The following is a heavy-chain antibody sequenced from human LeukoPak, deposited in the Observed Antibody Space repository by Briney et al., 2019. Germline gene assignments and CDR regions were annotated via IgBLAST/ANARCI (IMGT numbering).Heavy chain of an antibody. CDR1: GGSISSSNW. Sequence: SGTLSLTCAVSGGSISSSNWWSWIRQPPGKGPEWIGHISNSGSTYYSPSLSSRVTISLDTSKNQFSLKLRSVTAADTAVYYCARGGASSIPLDYWGRGTLVTVSS. V-gene: IGHV4-28*03. J-gene: IGHJ4*02. CDR2: ISNSGST. CDR3: ARGGASSIPLDY. D-gene: IGHD1-26*01.